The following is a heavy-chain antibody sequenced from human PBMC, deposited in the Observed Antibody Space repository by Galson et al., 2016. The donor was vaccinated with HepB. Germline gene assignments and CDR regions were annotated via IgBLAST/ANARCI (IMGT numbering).Heavy chain of an antibody. CDR2: MHHSGNT. D-gene: IGHD1-14*01. Sequence: SETLSLTCTVSGYSISSGFNWGWIRAAPGKGLEWIGSMHHSGNTFCNPSVRSRVTISIDMSKNQFSLNLTSVTAADTAVYFCARGNHFGPWGRGTLVTVSS. CDR1: GYSISSGFN. CDR3: ARGNHFGP. V-gene: IGHV4-38-2*02. J-gene: IGHJ5*02.